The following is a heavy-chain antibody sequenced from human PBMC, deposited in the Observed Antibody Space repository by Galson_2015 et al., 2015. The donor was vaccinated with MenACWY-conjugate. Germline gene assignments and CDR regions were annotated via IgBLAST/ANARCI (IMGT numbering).Heavy chain of an antibody. D-gene: IGHD2-15*01. CDR1: GFTFSTYA. Sequence: SLRLSCAVSGFTFSTYAMSWVRQAPGKGLEWVSGISDRVGTTYYADSVKGRFTISRDNSKNTLYLQMNSLRAEDTAVYYCAKNDIVVVGAATGFRAFDIWGQGTMVTVSS. CDR2: ISDRVGTT. J-gene: IGHJ3*02. V-gene: IGHV3-23*01. CDR3: AKNDIVVVGAATGFRAFDI.